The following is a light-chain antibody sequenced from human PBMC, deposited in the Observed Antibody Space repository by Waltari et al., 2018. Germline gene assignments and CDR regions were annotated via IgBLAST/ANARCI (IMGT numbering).Light chain of an antibody. CDR3: CSYAGSSTYSYV. Sequence: QSALTQPASVSGSPGKSITISCTGSSGDIGSFDLVSWYQQHPGRAPKLIIYEVTKRPSGVSNRFSASKSGNTASLTISGLQAEDEADYHCCSYAGSSTYSYVFGPGTKVSVL. V-gene: IGLV2-23*02. CDR2: EVT. J-gene: IGLJ1*01. CDR1: SGDIGSFDL.